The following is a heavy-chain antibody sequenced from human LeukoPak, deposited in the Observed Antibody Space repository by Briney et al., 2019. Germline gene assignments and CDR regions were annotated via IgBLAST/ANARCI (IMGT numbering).Heavy chain of an antibody. Sequence: SETLSLTCAVSGGSISSGGYSWSWIRQPPGKGLEWIGYIYHSGSTYYNPSLKSRVTISVDRSKNQFSLKLSSVTAADTAVYYWARVGGSSWYYFDYWGQGTLVTVSS. CDR1: GGSISSGGYS. J-gene: IGHJ4*02. CDR3: ARVGGSSWYYFDY. V-gene: IGHV4-30-2*01. CDR2: IYHSGST. D-gene: IGHD6-13*01.